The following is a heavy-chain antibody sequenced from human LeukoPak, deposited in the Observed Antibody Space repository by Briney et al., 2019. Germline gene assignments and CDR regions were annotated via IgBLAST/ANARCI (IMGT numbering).Heavy chain of an antibody. Sequence: PGGSLRLSCAASGFTFSSYGIHWVRQAPGKGLEWVAVISYDGNNKYYADSVKGRFTISRDNSKNTLYLQMNSLRAEDTAVYYCARDRAGNGDALDIWGQGTMVTVSS. D-gene: IGHD3-10*01. V-gene: IGHV3-30*03. J-gene: IGHJ3*02. CDR3: ARDRAGNGDALDI. CDR2: ISYDGNNK. CDR1: GFTFSSYG.